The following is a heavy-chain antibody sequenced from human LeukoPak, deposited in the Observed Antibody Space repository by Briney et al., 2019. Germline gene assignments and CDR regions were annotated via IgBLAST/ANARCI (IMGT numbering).Heavy chain of an antibody. D-gene: IGHD2-21*02. J-gene: IGHJ4*02. CDR3: ARYYDCGGDCYSEY. Sequence: SETLSLTCTVSGGSISSGGYYWSWIRQHPGKGLEWIGYIYYSGSTYYNPSLKSRVTISVDTSKNQFSLKLSSVTAADTAVYYCARYYDCGGDCYSEYWGQGTLVTVSS. CDR2: IYYSGST. V-gene: IGHV4-31*03. CDR1: GGSISSGGYY.